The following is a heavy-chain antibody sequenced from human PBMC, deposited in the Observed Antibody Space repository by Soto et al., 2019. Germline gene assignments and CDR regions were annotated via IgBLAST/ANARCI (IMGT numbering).Heavy chain of an antibody. V-gene: IGHV3-73*01. CDR1: GYNLGAYY. CDR3: SRHQEGRSMVFYGMDV. CDR2: IRTKSNNFAT. D-gene: IGHD3-10*01. Sequence: KVSCKASGYNLGAYYTYWVRQASGKGLEWVGRIRTKSNNFATSYAESVRGRFTISRDDSDNTASLQMSSLKTEDTAIYYCSRHQEGRSMVFYGMDVWGQGTTVTVSS. J-gene: IGHJ6*02.